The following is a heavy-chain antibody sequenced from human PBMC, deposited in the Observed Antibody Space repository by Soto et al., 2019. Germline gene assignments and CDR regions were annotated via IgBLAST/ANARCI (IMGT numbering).Heavy chain of an antibody. CDR2: INPSSGGT. D-gene: IGHD2-8*02. J-gene: IGHJ4*02. CDR3: ARSGGGVIDY. V-gene: IGHV1-46*01. Sequence: QVRLLQSGAEVKKPGASVKVSCKASGYSFTNYYLHWVRQAPGQGLEWMGIINPSSGGTTNAQKFQDRVTMTRDTSTSTVYMELSSLRSEDTAIYFCARSGGGVIDYWGQGTLVTVSS. CDR1: GYSFTNYY.